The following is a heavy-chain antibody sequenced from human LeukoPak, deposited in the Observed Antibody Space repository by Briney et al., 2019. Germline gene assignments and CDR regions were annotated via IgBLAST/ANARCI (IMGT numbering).Heavy chain of an antibody. D-gene: IGHD5-12*01. J-gene: IGHJ5*02. CDR3: PRDQMGIVATIEDNWFDP. CDR1: GYTFTSYG. CDR2: ISAYNGNT. V-gene: IGHV1-18*01. Sequence: ASVKVSCKASGYTFTSYGISWVRQAPGQGLEWRGWISAYNGNTNYAQKLQGRGTMTTDTSTSTAYMELRSLRTDDTAVYYCPRDQMGIVATIEDNWFDPWGQGTLVTVSS.